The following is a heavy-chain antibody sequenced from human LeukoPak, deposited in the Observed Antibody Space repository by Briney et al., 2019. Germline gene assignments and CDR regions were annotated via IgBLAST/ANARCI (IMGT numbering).Heavy chain of an antibody. J-gene: IGHJ3*02. CDR3: ARVAKGYFDWSKGTFDI. Sequence: PSETLSLTCAASGGSISSGGYSWSWIRQPPGKGLEWIGYIDHSGSTYYNPSLKSRVTISVDRSNNQFSLKLSSVTAADTAVYYCARVAKGYFDWSKGTFDIWGQGTMVTVSS. D-gene: IGHD3-9*01. CDR1: GGSISSGGYS. V-gene: IGHV4-30-2*01. CDR2: IDHSGST.